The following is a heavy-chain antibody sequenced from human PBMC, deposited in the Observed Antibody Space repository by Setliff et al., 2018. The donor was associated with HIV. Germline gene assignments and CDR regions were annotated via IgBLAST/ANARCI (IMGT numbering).Heavy chain of an antibody. CDR3: VRGALLAAFDFDY. V-gene: IGHV1-3*01. J-gene: IGHJ4*01. CDR1: GHTFTTYS. Sequence: ASVKVSCKASGHTFTTYSLHWVRQAPGHSLEWVGWINVGKGDTKYSQELQDRVTITRDTSANTAYVELSSLRSDDTAVYFCVRGALLAAFDFDYWGQGTQVTVSS. D-gene: IGHD3-10*01. CDR2: INVGKGDT.